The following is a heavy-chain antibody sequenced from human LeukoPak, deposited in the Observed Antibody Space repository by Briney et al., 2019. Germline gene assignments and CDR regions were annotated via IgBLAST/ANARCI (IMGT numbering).Heavy chain of an antibody. D-gene: IGHD3-22*01. V-gene: IGHV4-4*09. CDR2: IYTSGST. Sequence: SETLSLTCTVSGGSISSYYWSWIRQPPGKGLEWIGYIYTSGSTNYNPSLKSRVTISVDTSKNQFSLKLSSVTAADTAVYYCARLYYDSSGHSMNFDYWGQGTLVTVSS. CDR3: ARLYYDSSGHSMNFDY. J-gene: IGHJ4*02. CDR1: GGSISSYY.